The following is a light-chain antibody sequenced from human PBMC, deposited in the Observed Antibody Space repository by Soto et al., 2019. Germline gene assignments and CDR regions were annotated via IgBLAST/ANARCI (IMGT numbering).Light chain of an antibody. CDR2: SNN. CDR1: SSNIGSNT. Sequence: QSVLTQPPSASGTPGQRVTLSCSGSSSNIGSNTVNWYQQLPVTAPKLLIYSNNQRPSGVPDRFSGSKSGTSASLAISGLQSEDEDDYYCAAWDDSLNGVVFGGGTKLTVL. V-gene: IGLV1-44*01. CDR3: AAWDDSLNGVV. J-gene: IGLJ2*01.